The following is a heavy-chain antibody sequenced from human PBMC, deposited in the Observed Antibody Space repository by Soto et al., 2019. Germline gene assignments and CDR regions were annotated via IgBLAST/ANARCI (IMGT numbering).Heavy chain of an antibody. V-gene: IGHV3-30*18. Sequence: RGSLILSCAASGFNFSSYGVHLVRQASGQGLEWVAVISYDGSNKYYADSVKCRFTISRDNSKNTLYLQMNSLRAEDTAVYYCAKDLYDFPLNYYYGMDVWRQGTTVTVTS. J-gene: IGHJ6*02. CDR3: AKDLYDFPLNYYYGMDV. CDR1: GFNFSSYG. CDR2: ISYDGSNK. D-gene: IGHD3-16*01.